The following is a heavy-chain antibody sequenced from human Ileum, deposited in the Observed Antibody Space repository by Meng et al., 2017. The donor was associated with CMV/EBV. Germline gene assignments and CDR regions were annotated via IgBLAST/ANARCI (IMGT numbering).Heavy chain of an antibody. Sequence: GESLKISCVASGFTFSNYWMNWVRQAPGKGLEWVASIKQDGSLKYSVDSVTGRFTISRDNAKNSLYLEMNNLRGEDTGVYYCTTDRGESAVPVLGYWGQGTLVTVSS. CDR2: IKQDGSLK. CDR3: TTDRGESAVPVLGY. D-gene: IGHD3-10*01. CDR1: GFTFSNYW. V-gene: IGHV3-7*03. J-gene: IGHJ4*02.